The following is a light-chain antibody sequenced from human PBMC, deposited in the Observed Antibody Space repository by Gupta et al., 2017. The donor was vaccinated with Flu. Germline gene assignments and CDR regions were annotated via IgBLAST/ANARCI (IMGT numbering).Light chain of an antibody. Sequence: DIPMTQSPSSLSASVGDRVTITCRASQSINNFLNWYQQKPGKAPHLLIYAASTLQSGVPLRVSGRGHGTEFTLTSSRLQPEDVATYYCQQSYSRAFGQGTKVEIK. J-gene: IGKJ1*01. V-gene: IGKV1-39*01. CDR1: QSINNF. CDR3: QQSYSRA. CDR2: AAS.